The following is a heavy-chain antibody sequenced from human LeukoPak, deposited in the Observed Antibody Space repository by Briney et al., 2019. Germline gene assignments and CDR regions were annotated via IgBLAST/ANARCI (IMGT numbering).Heavy chain of an antibody. D-gene: IGHD7-27*01. CDR2: IYTSGST. CDR3: ARVGNGQYYYYYYYMDV. Sequence: SETLSLTCTVSGGSISSYYWSWIRQPAGKGLEWIGRIYTSGSTNYNPSLKSRVTMSVDTSKNQFSLKLSSVTAADTAVYYCARVGNGQYYYYYYYMDVWGKGTTVTVSS. J-gene: IGHJ6*03. V-gene: IGHV4-4*07. CDR1: GGSISSYY.